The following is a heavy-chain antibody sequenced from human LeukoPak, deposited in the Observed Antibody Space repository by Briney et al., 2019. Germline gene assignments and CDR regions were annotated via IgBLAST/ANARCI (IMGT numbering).Heavy chain of an antibody. CDR2: INPSGGST. J-gene: IGHJ4*02. CDR3: ATDLNARGRKGFDY. Sequence: ASVKVSCKASGYIFTSYNIYWVRQAPGQGLEWMGIINPSGGSTNYAQKFQGRVTMTEDTSTDTAYMELSSLRSEDTAVYYCATDLNARGRKGFDYWGQGTLVTVSS. CDR1: GYIFTSYN. V-gene: IGHV1-46*01.